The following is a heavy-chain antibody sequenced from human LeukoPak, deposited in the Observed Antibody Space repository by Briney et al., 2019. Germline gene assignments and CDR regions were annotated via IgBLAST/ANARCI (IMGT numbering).Heavy chain of an antibody. D-gene: IGHD5-18*01. CDR1: GYTFTSYA. Sequence: ASVKVSCKASGYTFTSYAMNWVRQAPGQGLEWMGWINTNTGNPTYAQGFTGRFVFSLDTSVSTAYLQISSLKAEDTAVYYCARDRTWIQLVGAPGFDYWGQGTLVTVSS. J-gene: IGHJ4*02. V-gene: IGHV7-4-1*02. CDR3: ARDRTWIQLVGAPGFDY. CDR2: INTNTGNP.